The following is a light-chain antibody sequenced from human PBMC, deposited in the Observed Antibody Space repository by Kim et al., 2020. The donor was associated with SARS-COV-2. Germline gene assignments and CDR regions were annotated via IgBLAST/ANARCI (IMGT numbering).Light chain of an antibody. Sequence: PGQSITISCTGTSIDVGGYKYVSWYQQYPGKAPKLMIYDVFKRPSGVSNRFTGSKSGNTASLTISGLQAEDEADYYCSSYKSSGYAFGTGTKVTVL. CDR2: DVF. CDR1: SIDVGGYKY. J-gene: IGLJ1*01. V-gene: IGLV2-14*03. CDR3: SSYKSSGYA.